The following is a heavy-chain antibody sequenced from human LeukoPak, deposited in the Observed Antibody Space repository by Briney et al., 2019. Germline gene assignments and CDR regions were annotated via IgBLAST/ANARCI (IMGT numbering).Heavy chain of an antibody. J-gene: IGHJ3*02. D-gene: IGHD1-26*01. Sequence: PGGSLKLSCAASGFPFSRYSMNWVRQAPGEGPEWVSSITSSSSNKDYVDSVKGRFTISRDNSKNTLYLQMNSLRAEDTAVYYCARGGSYLSAFDIWGQGTMVTVSS. V-gene: IGHV3-21*04. CDR2: ITSSSSNK. CDR3: ARGGSYLSAFDI. CDR1: GFPFSRYS.